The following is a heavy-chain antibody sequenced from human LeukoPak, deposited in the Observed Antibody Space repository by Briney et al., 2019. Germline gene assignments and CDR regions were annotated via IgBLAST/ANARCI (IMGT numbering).Heavy chain of an antibody. J-gene: IGHJ6*04. CDR1: GASITSGDYY. D-gene: IGHD3-3*01. CDR3: ARDGGLYDFDV. V-gene: IGHV4-30-4*01. Sequence: PSETLSLTCTVSGASITSGDYYWTWIRPRPGKGLEGIGNLYSSGRAYYSPSLKSSITIYLDTSKNQFSLNLNSVTAADTAVYFCARDGGLYDFDVWGKGTTVIVSS. CDR2: LYSSGRA.